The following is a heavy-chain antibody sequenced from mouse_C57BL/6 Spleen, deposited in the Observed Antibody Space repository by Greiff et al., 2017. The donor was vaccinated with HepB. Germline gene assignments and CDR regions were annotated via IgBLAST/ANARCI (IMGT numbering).Heavy chain of an antibody. Sequence: VQLQQSGPELVKPGASVKISCKASGYAFSSSWMNWVKQRPGKGLEWIGRIYPGDGDTNYNGKFKGKATLTADKSSSTAYMQLSSLTSEDSAVYFCARSGSNYLYWYFDVWGTGTTVTVSS. V-gene: IGHV1-82*01. CDR1: GYAFSSSW. CDR3: ARSGSNYLYWYFDV. CDR2: IYPGDGDT. J-gene: IGHJ1*03. D-gene: IGHD2-5*01.